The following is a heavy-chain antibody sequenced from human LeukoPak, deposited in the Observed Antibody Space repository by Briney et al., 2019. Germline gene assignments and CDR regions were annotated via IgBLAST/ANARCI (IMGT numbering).Heavy chain of an antibody. CDR3: GKGSSSSRPYYFDY. V-gene: IGHV3-23*01. J-gene: IGHJ4*02. CDR2: ITGSGTDR. D-gene: IGHD6-6*01. Sequence: AESLTLSCAVSGFTFSNYALSWVRQAPGKGLEWVSAITGSGTDRFHADSVKGRFTISRQHSESTLYLQMNSLRAEDTATYYCGKGSSSSRPYYFDYWGQGTLVTVSS. CDR1: GFTFSNYA.